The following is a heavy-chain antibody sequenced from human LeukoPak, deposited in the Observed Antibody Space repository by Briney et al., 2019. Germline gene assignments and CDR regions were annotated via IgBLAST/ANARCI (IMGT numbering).Heavy chain of an antibody. V-gene: IGHV1-18*01. D-gene: IGHD2-2*01. J-gene: IGHJ5*02. Sequence: ASVKVSCKASGNTFPKYGISWVRQAPGQGLEWMGWMSVYNGNTNYAQKLQGRVTMTTDTSTRTAYMELRSLRSDDTAVYYCAGEGGSYTSTSCYAGGWFDPWGQGTLVTVSS. CDR1: GNTFPKYG. CDR3: AGEGGSYTSTSCYAGGWFDP. CDR2: MSVYNGNT.